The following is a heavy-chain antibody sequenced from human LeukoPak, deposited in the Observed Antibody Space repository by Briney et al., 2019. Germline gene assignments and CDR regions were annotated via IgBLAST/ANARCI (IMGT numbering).Heavy chain of an antibody. D-gene: IGHD3-10*01. Sequence: GGSLRLSCAASGFTFSSYSMNWVRQAPGKGLEWVSSISSSSSYIYYADSVKGRFTTSRDNAKNTLYLQMNSLSAEDTAVYYCVKDLSWFGGSLATFGYWGQGTLASVSS. CDR3: VKDLSWFGGSLATFGY. V-gene: IGHV3-21*04. CDR2: ISSSSSYI. CDR1: GFTFSSYS. J-gene: IGHJ4*02.